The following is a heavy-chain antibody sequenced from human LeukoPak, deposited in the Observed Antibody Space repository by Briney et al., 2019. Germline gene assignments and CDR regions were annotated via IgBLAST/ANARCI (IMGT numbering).Heavy chain of an antibody. D-gene: IGHD1-20*01. V-gene: IGHV4-59*01. CDR3: ARDRGYNWNPQDALDI. Sequence: SETLSLTCTVSGGSISSYYWSWIRQPPGKGLEWIGYIYYSGSTNYNPSLKSRVTISVDTSKNQFSLKLSSVTAADTAVYYCARDRGYNWNPQDALDIWGQGTMVTVSS. CDR2: IYYSGST. J-gene: IGHJ3*02. CDR1: GGSISSYY.